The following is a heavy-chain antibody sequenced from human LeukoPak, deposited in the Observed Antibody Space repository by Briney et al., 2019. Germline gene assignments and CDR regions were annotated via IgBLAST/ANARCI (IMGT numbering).Heavy chain of an antibody. V-gene: IGHV4-31*11. J-gene: IGHJ4*02. CDR1: GGSFSGYY. Sequence: PSETLSLTCAVYGGSFSGYYWSWLRQHPGKGLEWIGYIYYSGSTYYNPSLKSRVTISVDTSKNQFSLKLSSVTAADTAVYYCAEGYSYGSFDYWGQGTLVTVSS. CDR2: IYYSGST. CDR3: AEGYSYGSFDY. D-gene: IGHD5-18*01.